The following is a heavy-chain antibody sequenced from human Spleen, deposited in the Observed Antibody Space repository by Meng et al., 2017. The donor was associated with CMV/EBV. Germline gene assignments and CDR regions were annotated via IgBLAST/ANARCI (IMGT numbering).Heavy chain of an antibody. CDR1: GYTFTACH. CDR2: ISAYNGNT. Sequence: ASVKVSCKASGYTFTACHMHWVRQAPGHGLEWMGWISAYNGNTNYAQKLQGRVTMTTDTSTSTAYMELRSLRSDDTAVYYCARARYCSSTSCYAFDYWGQGTLVTVS. J-gene: IGHJ4*02. CDR3: ARARYCSSTSCYAFDY. V-gene: IGHV1-18*04. D-gene: IGHD2-2*01.